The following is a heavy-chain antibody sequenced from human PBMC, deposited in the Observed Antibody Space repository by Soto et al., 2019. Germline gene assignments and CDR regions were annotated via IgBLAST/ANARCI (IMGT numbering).Heavy chain of an antibody. V-gene: IGHV1-18*04. Sequence: GASVKVSCKASGYTFTSYGISWVRQAPGQGLEWMGWISAYNGNTNYAQKLQGRVTMTTDTSTSTAYMELRSLRSDDTAVYYCARDWSYDFWSGYYNNYYYYYGMDVWGQGTTVTVS. CDR2: ISAYNGNT. CDR3: ARDWSYDFWSGYYNNYYYYYGMDV. J-gene: IGHJ6*02. CDR1: GYTFTSYG. D-gene: IGHD3-3*01.